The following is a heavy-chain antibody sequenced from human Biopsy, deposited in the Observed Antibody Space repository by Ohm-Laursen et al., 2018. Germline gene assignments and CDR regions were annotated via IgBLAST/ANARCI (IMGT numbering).Heavy chain of an antibody. V-gene: IGHV4-59*01. CDR1: GDSISSNY. CDR2: VYYTGST. CDR3: ARAYPPPGRRLVVVAGDFDC. J-gene: IGHJ4*02. Sequence: GTLSLTCSVSGDSISSNYWSWIRQPPGKGLQWIGYVYYTGSTDYNPSLQSRVTISVDTSKNHFSLRLRSVTPADTAIYYCARAYPPPGRRLVVVAGDFDCWGQGTRVTVSS. D-gene: IGHD2-15*01.